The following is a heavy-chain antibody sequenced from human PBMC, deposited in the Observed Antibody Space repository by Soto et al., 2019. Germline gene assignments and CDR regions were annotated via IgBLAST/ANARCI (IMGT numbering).Heavy chain of an antibody. V-gene: IGHV2-5*02. J-gene: IGHJ4*02. CDR2: IYWDDDK. CDR1: GFSLSTSGVG. Sequence: QITLKESGPTLVKPTQTLTLTCTFSGFSLSTSGVGVGWIRQPPGKALEWLALIYWDDDKRYRPSLKSRLTNTKDTPKTQMVLTMTNMDPVDTATYYCAHRFGPRDGSGYYGINFDYWGQGTLVTVSS. D-gene: IGHD3-22*01. CDR3: AHRFGPRDGSGYYGINFDY.